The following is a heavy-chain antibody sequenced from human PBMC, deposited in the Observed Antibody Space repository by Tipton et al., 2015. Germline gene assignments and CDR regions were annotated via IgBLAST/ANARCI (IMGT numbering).Heavy chain of an antibody. D-gene: IGHD3-16*01. CDR2: ISPYDDST. CDR1: GYSFRSYS. CDR3: VRDSWAYYAMDV. Sequence: QSGAEVKKPGASVKVSCKTSGYSFRSYSVAWVRQAPGQGLEWMGWISPYDDSTSYAQNFQGRVSLTSDTSTSTVYMELRSLKSDDTAVYYCVRDSWAYYAMDVWGQGTTVTVSS. J-gene: IGHJ6*02. V-gene: IGHV1-18*01.